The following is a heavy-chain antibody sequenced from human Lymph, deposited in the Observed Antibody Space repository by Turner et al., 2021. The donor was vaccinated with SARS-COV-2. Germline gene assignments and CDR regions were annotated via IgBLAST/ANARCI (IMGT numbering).Heavy chain of an antibody. Sequence: QLQLHESGPGLLNPSDTLSLTCTVSGDSINSSFYYCCWIRQPPEQGLEGIGSIYYSGSSYYNQSLKSRVTISVDTSKNQYYMKLSYVTAAETAVLYCERGSPQGWYVPVCDYWGQGTLVTVSS. CDR2: IYYSGSS. CDR3: ERGSPQGWYVPVCDY. J-gene: IGHJ4*02. V-gene: IGHV4-39*01. CDR1: GDSINSSFYY. D-gene: IGHD6-19*01.